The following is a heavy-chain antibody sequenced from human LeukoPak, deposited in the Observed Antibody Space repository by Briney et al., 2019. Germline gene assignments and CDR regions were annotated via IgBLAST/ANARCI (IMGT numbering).Heavy chain of an antibody. CDR1: GFTFDDYG. CDR2: ISSSSSYI. V-gene: IGHV3-21*01. CDR3: ARGDYYGSGTPGY. J-gene: IGHJ4*02. D-gene: IGHD3-10*01. Sequence: GGSLRLSCAASGFTFDDYGMSWVRQAPGKGLEWVSSISSSSSYIYYADSVKGRFTISRDNAKNSLYLQINSLRAGDTAVYYCARGDYYGSGTPGYWGQGTLVTVSS.